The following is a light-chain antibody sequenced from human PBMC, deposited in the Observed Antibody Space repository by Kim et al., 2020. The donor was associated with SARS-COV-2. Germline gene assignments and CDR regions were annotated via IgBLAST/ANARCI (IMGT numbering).Light chain of an antibody. V-gene: IGLV2-23*02. J-gene: IGLJ2*01. CDR2: ESS. Sequence: ITLSCTGTSSDVGSYNLVSWYQQHPGKAPKLMIYESSKRPSGVSNRFSGSKSGNTASLTISGLQAEDEADYYCCSYAGSSTFEVFGGGTQLTVL. CDR1: SSDVGSYNL. CDR3: CSYAGSSTFEV.